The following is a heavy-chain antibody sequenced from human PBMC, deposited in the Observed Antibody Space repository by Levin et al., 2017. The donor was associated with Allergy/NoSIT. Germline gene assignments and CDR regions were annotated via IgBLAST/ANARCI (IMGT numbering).Heavy chain of an antibody. J-gene: IGHJ4*02. CDR3: ARGGSGYFDY. D-gene: IGHD2-15*01. V-gene: IGHV1-2*02. Sequence: GESLKISCQAFENIFNAYYIHWVRQAPGQGLEWMGWINCKSGDTHYAQKFQGRVTMTRDTSISTAYMDLTRLTSDDTAIYYCARGGSGYFDYWGQGTLVTVSS. CDR1: ENIFNAYY. CDR2: INCKSGDT.